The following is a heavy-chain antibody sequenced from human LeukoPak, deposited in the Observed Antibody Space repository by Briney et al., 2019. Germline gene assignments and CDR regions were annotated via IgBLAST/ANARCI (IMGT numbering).Heavy chain of an antibody. CDR1: GFTFSTYS. V-gene: IGHV3-21*01. Sequence: GGSLRLSCAASGFTFSTYSMNWVRQAPGKGLEWVSSITGSSSFIYYVDSVKGRFTISRDNVGNSLHLQMNSLRAEDTAVYYCTRGYGDPQQDDYWGQGTLVTVSS. CDR3: TRGYGDPQQDDY. J-gene: IGHJ4*02. CDR2: ITGSSSFI. D-gene: IGHD4-17*01.